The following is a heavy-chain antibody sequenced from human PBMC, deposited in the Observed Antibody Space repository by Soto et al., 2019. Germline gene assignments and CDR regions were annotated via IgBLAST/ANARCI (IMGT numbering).Heavy chain of an antibody. CDR2: IYHSGST. J-gene: IGHJ4*02. Sequence: SETLSLTCAVSGGSISSGGYSWSWIRQPPGKGLEWIGYIYHSGSTYYNPSLKSRVTISVDRSKNQFSLKLSSVTAADTAVYYWSRGMTTVTTFDDWGLGTLVTVAS. V-gene: IGHV4-30-2*01. D-gene: IGHD4-17*01. CDR3: SRGMTTVTTFDD. CDR1: GGSISSGGYS.